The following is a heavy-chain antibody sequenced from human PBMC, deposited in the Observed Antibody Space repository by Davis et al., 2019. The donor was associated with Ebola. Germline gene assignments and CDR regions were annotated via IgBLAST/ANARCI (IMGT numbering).Heavy chain of an antibody. J-gene: IGHJ4*02. CDR3: AKGSGSGSYPGRTVDH. D-gene: IGHD3-10*01. V-gene: IGHV3-23*01. CDR2: ITGDGTNT. Sequence: GESLKISCAASGFTFSSYAMSWVRQAPGRGLGWVSIITGDGTNTMDADSVKGRFTISRDNSGNTLYLQMNSLRVDDTAVYYCAKGSGSGSYPGRTVDHWGQGTLVTVSS. CDR1: GFTFSSYA.